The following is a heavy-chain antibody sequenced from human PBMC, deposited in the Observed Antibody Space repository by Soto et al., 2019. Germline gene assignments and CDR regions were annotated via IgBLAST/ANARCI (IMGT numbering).Heavy chain of an antibody. Sequence: GGSLRLSCVVSGFTFSNFWMHWVRQIPGKGLVWVARINGDGTSKKYADSVKGRFTISRDSVKNTLFLQMNSLRVDDTAIYYCVRDFDWYFDVWGRGTLVTVSS. CDR1: GFTFSNFW. CDR2: INGDGTSK. J-gene: IGHJ2*01. CDR3: VRDFDWYFDV. V-gene: IGHV3-74*01.